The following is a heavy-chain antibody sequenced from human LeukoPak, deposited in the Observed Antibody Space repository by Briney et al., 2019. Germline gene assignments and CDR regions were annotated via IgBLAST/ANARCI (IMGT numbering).Heavy chain of an antibody. Sequence: GGSLRLSCAASGFTFSSYAMSWVRQAPGKGLEWVSAISGSGGSTYYADSVKGRFTISRDNSKNTLYLQMNSLRVEDTAVYYCAKSSSSSFRVDAFDIWGQGTMVTVSS. V-gene: IGHV3-23*01. CDR2: ISGSGGST. J-gene: IGHJ3*02. CDR3: AKSSSSSFRVDAFDI. CDR1: GFTFSSYA. D-gene: IGHD6-13*01.